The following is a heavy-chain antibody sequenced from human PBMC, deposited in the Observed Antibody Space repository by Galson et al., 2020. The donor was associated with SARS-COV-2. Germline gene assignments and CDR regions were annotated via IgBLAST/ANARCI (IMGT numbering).Heavy chain of an antibody. D-gene: IGHD3-10*01. CDR3: AHREGIGLRWFGSFQQ. Sequence: SGPTLVKPTQTLTLTCTFSGFSLSTSGVGVGWIRQPPGKALEWLALIYWDDDKRYSPSLKSRLTITKDTSKNQVVLTMTNMDPVDTATYYCAHREGIGLRWFGSFQQWGQGTLVTVSS. CDR1: GFSLSTSGVG. CDR2: IYWDDDK. V-gene: IGHV2-5*02. J-gene: IGHJ1*01.